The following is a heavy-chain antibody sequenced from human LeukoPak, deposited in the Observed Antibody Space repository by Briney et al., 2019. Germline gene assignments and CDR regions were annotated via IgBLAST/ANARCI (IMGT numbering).Heavy chain of an antibody. J-gene: IGHJ4*02. V-gene: IGHV4-34*01. D-gene: IGHD2-2*01. CDR3: ARDPHCSSTNCPFDF. CDR2: INHSGST. CDR1: GGSFSGYY. Sequence: SETLSLTCAVYGGSFSGYYWSWIRQPPGKGLEWIGEINHSGSTNYNPSLKSRVTMSLDKSKNQFSLKLSSVTAADTAVYYCARDPHCSSTNCPFDFWGQGTLVIVSS.